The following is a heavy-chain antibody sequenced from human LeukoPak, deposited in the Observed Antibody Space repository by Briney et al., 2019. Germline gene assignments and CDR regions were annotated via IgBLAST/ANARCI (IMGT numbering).Heavy chain of an antibody. CDR2: IYHSGST. CDR3: ARRVAATSFRDY. V-gene: IGHV4-38-2*02. J-gene: IGHJ4*02. Sequence: SETLSLTCTVSGYSISSGDYWGWIRQPPGKGLEWIGNIYHSGSTYYDPSLKSRVTISLDTSKNQFSLKLSSVTAADTAVYYCARRVAATSFRDYWGQGTLVTVSS. CDR1: GYSISSGDY. D-gene: IGHD6-19*01.